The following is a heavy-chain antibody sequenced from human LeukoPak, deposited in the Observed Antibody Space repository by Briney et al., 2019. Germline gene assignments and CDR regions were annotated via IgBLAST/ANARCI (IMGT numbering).Heavy chain of an antibody. CDR2: IYYSGST. J-gene: IGHJ6*03. CDR1: GGSISSYY. V-gene: IGHV4-59*01. D-gene: IGHD2-2*01. CDR3: ARSGIVPAYYYYYCMDV. Sequence: SETLSLTCTVSGGSISSYYWSWIRQPPGKGLEWIGYIYYSGSTNYNPSLKSRVTISVDTSKNQFSLKLSSVTAADTAVYYCARSGIVPAYYYYYCMDVWGKGTTVTVSS.